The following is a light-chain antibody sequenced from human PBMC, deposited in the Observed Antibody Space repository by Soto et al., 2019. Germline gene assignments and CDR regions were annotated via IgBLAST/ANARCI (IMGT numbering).Light chain of an antibody. CDR1: QSISSW. V-gene: IGKV1-5*03. J-gene: IGKJ1*01. Sequence: IQMTQSPSTLSASVGDRVTITFRASQSISSWLAWYQQKPGKAPKLLIYKASSLESGVPSRFSGSGSGTEFTLTISSLQPDDFATYYCQQYNSYLWTFGQGTKVDI. CDR3: QQYNSYLWT. CDR2: KAS.